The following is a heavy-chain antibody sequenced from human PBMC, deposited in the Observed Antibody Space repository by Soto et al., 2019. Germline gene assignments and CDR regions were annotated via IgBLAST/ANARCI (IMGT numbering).Heavy chain of an antibody. CDR2: IYHSGST. CDR1: GGSISSSNW. Sequence: QVQLQESGPGLVKPSGTLSLTCAVSGGSISSSNWWSWVRQPPGKGLEWIGEIYHSGSTNYNPSLKSRVTISVDKSKNQFSLKLSSVTAADMAVYYCARLGDYYDSSGMADAFDIWGQGTMVTVSS. CDR3: ARLGDYYDSSGMADAFDI. D-gene: IGHD3-22*01. V-gene: IGHV4-4*02. J-gene: IGHJ3*02.